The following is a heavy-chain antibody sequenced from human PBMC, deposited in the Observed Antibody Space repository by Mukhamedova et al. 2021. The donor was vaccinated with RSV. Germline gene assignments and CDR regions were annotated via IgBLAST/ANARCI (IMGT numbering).Heavy chain of an antibody. Sequence: GKGLEWLSAISGSGTSSYANDADSVKGRFTISRDNSENTVSLQMKRLRAEDTAVYYCAAYSNSWYPVEYFQMWGQGALVTVSS. J-gene: IGHJ1*01. CDR3: AAYSNSWYPVEYFQM. V-gene: IGHV3-23*01. D-gene: IGHD6-13*01. CDR2: ISGSGTSS.